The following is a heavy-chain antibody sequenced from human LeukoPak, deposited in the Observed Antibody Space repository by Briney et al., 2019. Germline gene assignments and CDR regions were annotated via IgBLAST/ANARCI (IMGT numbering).Heavy chain of an antibody. D-gene: IGHD3-22*01. CDR2: IYYSGST. CDR1: GGSISSGDYY. Sequence: SETLSLTCTVSGGSISSGDYYWSWIRQPPGKGLEWIGYIYYSGSTYYNPSLKSRVTISVDTSKNQFSLKLSSVTAADTAVSYCARLILWDSSGSQYYFDYWGQGTLVTVSS. V-gene: IGHV4-30-4*08. CDR3: ARLILWDSSGSQYYFDY. J-gene: IGHJ4*02.